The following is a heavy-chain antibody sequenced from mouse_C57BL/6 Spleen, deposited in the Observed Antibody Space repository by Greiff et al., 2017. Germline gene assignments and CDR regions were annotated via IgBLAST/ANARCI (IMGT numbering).Heavy chain of an antibody. J-gene: IGHJ1*03. D-gene: IGHD1-1*01. CDR3: ARNFPDYYGSSYGYFDV. V-gene: IGHV1-4*01. CDR1: GYTFTSYT. CDR2: INPSSGYT. Sequence: VQLQQSGAELARPGASVKMSCKASGYTFTSYTMHWVKQRPGQGLEWIGYINPSSGYTKYNQKFKDKATLTADKSSSTAYMQLSSLTSEDSAVYYCARNFPDYYGSSYGYFDVWGTGTTVTVSS.